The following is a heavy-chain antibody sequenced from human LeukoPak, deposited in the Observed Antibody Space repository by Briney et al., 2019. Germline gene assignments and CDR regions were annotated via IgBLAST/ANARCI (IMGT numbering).Heavy chain of an antibody. D-gene: IGHD6-13*01. CDR2: ISSSSSTI. CDR3: AREMAAGTLRFDY. CDR1: GFTFSSYN. Sequence: GGSLRPSCAASGFTFSSYNMNWVRQAPGKGLEWVSYISSSSSTIYYADSVKGRFTISRDNAKNSLYLQMNSLRDEDTAVYYCAREMAAGTLRFDYWGQGTLVTVSS. J-gene: IGHJ4*02. V-gene: IGHV3-48*02.